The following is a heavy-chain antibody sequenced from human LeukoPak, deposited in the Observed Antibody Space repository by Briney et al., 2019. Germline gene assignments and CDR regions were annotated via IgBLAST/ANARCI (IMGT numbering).Heavy chain of an antibody. V-gene: IGHV3-23*01. Sequence: PGRSLRLSCAASGFTFSSYAMSWVRQAPGKGLGWVSAISGSGGSTYYADSVKGRFTISRDNSKNTLYLQMNSLRAEDTAVYYCAKVQQQLWDYWSQGTLVTVSS. J-gene: IGHJ4*02. D-gene: IGHD6-13*01. CDR2: ISGSGGST. CDR3: AKVQQQLWDY. CDR1: GFTFSSYA.